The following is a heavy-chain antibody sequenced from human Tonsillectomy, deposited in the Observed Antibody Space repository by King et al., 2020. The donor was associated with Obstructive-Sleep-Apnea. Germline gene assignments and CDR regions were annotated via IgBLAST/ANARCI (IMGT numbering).Heavy chain of an antibody. V-gene: IGHV3-30*04. CDR1: GFTFISYS. J-gene: IGHJ3*02. CDR3: ARSVEVAAAGTGEAFDI. CDR2: ILYDGSNK. D-gene: IGHD6-13*01. Sequence: VQLVESGGGVVQPGRSLRLSCAASGFTFISYSMHWVRQAPGKGLEWVAVILYDGSNKYYADSVKGRFTISRDNSKNMLYLQMNSLRAEDTAVYYCARSVEVAAAGTGEAFDIWGQGTMVTVSS.